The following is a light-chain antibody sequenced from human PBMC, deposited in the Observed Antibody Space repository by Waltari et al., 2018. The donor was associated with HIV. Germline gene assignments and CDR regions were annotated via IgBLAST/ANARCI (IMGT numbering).Light chain of an antibody. CDR2: DVD. Sequence: QSALTQPASVSGPPGQSITISCTGTSDDIGGSNLVSWYQHHPGKAPRLIIFDVDTRPAGVSDRFSGSMSGYTASLTISGLRTEDEADYFCCSKSTIYFGVLFGGGTTLTVL. CDR3: CSKSTIYFGVL. V-gene: IGLV2-23*02. CDR1: SDDIGGSNL. J-gene: IGLJ2*01.